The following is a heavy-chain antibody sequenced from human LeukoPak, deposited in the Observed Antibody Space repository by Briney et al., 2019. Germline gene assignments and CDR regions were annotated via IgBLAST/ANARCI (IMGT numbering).Heavy chain of an antibody. CDR1: GGTFSSYA. D-gene: IGHD6-6*01. J-gene: IGHJ6*03. CDR2: IIPIFGTA. Sequence: SVKVSCKASGGTFSSYAISWVRQAPGQGLEWMGGIIPIFGTANYAQKFQGRVTITTDESTSTAYMELSSLRSEDTAVYYCARNEDPYSSSLLDYYYMDVWGKGTTVTVSS. V-gene: IGHV1-69*05. CDR3: ARNEDPYSSSLLDYYYMDV.